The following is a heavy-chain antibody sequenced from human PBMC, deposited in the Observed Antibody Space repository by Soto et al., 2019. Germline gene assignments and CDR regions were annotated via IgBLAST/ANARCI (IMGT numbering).Heavy chain of an antibody. CDR1: GGSISSYY. J-gene: IGHJ6*02. CDR2: IYYSGST. D-gene: IGHD5-18*01. CDR3: ARGCSYGPDSYYYYYYGMDV. Sequence: SETLSLTCTVSGGSISSYYWSWIRQPPGKGLDWIGYIYYSGSTNYNPSLKSRVTISVDTSKNQFSLKLSSVTAADTAVYYCARGCSYGPDSYYYYYYGMDVWGQGTTVTVSS. V-gene: IGHV4-59*01.